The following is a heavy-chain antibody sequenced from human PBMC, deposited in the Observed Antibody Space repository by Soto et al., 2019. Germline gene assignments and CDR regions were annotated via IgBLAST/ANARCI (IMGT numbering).Heavy chain of an antibody. CDR1: RDTFNKYA. D-gene: IGHD3-16*01. V-gene: IGHV1-69*01. CDR2: IIPIFSSR. CDR3: ARGETYLGV. Sequence: QVQLVQSGAEVKKPGSSVKVSCKTSRDTFNKYAFNWVRQAPGQGLEWMGWIIPIFSSRNYAEKFQGRVTITADDSTSKAYMELRSLRFEDTAVYYCARGETYLGVWGRGTTVTVSS. J-gene: IGHJ6*02.